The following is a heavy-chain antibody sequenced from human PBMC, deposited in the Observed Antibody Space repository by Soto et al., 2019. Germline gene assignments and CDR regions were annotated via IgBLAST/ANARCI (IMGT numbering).Heavy chain of an antibody. CDR2: IYYSGST. D-gene: IGHD2-2*01. CDR3: ARQSAAIVDYYYYYMDV. V-gene: IGHV4-59*01. J-gene: IGHJ6*03. CDR1: GGSISSYY. Sequence: SETLSLTCTVSGGSISSYYWSWIRQPPGKGLEWIGYIYYSGSTNYNPSLKSRVTISVDTSKNQFSLKLGSVTAADTAVYYCARQSAAIVDYYYYYMDVWGKGTTVTVSS.